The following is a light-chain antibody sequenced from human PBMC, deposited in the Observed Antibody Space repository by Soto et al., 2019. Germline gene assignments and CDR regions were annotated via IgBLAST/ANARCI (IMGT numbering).Light chain of an antibody. J-gene: IGLJ1*01. CDR2: RNS. CDR1: ASTIGRNY. CDR3: AAWDDNLSGFYV. Sequence: QSVLTPSPSASGTPGQRVTISCSGSASTIGRNYVYWYQQLPGTAPKLLIYRNSQRPSGVPERFSGSKSGTSASLAISGLRSEDEADYYCAAWDDNLSGFYVFGDGTKVTVL. V-gene: IGLV1-47*01.